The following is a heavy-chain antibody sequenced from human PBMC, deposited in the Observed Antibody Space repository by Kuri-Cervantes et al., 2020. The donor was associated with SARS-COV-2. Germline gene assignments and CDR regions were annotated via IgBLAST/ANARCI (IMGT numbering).Heavy chain of an antibody. Sequence: GESLKTPCAASGFPFSSYAMSWVRQAPGKGLEWVSAIGGSGGSTYYADSVKGRFTISRVNSKNTLYLQMNSLRAEDTAVYYCAKEGNYDFWSGLLSPGDKQRFDIWGQGTMVTVSS. CDR3: AKEGNYDFWSGLLSPGDKQRFDI. V-gene: IGHV3-23*01. CDR2: IGGSGGST. J-gene: IGHJ3*02. CDR1: GFPFSSYA. D-gene: IGHD3-3*01.